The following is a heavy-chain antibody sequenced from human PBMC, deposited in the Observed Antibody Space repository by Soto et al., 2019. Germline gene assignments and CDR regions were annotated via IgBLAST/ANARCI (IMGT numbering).Heavy chain of an antibody. CDR3: VYLGPSLTNDLKIWFGEFHFDY. CDR2: ISYDGSNK. D-gene: IGHD3-10*01. J-gene: IGHJ4*02. CDR1: GFTFISYG. V-gene: IGHV3-30*03. Sequence: QVQLVESGGGVVQPGRSLGLSCAASGFTFISYGMHWVRQAPGKGLEWGAVISYDGSNKNYEDSVKGRFTISRDNSKNTLYLQMNSLRAEDTAVYYCVYLGPSLTNDLKIWFGEFHFDYWGQGTLVTVSS.